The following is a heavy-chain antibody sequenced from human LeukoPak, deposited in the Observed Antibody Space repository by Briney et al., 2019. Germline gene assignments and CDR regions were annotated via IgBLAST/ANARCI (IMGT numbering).Heavy chain of an antibody. J-gene: IGHJ4*02. CDR3: AKLAPIGTTLGLLFDY. Sequence: GGSLRLSCAASGFAFSNYDMNWVRQAPGKRLEWVAAILYDAFNTYYADSVKGRFTISRDNSKNTLYLQMNSLRAEDTAVYYCAKLAPIGTTLGLLFDYWGQGTPVTVSS. V-gene: IGHV3-30*18. CDR1: GFAFSNYD. D-gene: IGHD1-7*01. CDR2: ILYDAFNT.